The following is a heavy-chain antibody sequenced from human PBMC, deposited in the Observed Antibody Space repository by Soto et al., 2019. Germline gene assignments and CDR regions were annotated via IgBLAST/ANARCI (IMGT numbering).Heavy chain of an antibody. CDR2: IPNNGSP. V-gene: IGHV4-61*01. CDR3: ARIGWGGDS. J-gene: IGHJ4*02. CDR1: GGSVRTGSYH. D-gene: IGHD7-27*01. Sequence: QVQLQESGPGRVKPSETLSLTCSVSGGSVRTGSYHWSWIRQPPGKGLEWIGFIPNNGSPDYNPSLKSRVVVSIDRSKNQFSLKVNSVTAADTAVYFCARIGWGGDSWGQGTLVTVPS.